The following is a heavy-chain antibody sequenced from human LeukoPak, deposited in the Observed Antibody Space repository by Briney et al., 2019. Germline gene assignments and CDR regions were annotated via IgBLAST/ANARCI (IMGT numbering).Heavy chain of an antibody. J-gene: IGHJ3*02. D-gene: IGHD2-2*01. CDR1: GFTFSSYA. CDR3: AKDDVVVPAAPLAFDI. V-gene: IGHV3-23*01. CDR2: ISGSGGST. Sequence: GVSLRLSCAASGFTFSSYAMSWVRQAPGKGLEWVSAISGSGGSTYYADSVKGRFTISRDNSKNTLYLQMNSLRAEDTAVYYCAKDDVVVPAAPLAFDIWGQGTMVTVSS.